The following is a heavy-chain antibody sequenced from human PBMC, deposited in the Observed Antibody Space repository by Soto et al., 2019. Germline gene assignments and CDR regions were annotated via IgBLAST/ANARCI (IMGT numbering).Heavy chain of an antibody. D-gene: IGHD6-19*01. J-gene: IGHJ6*02. CDR3: ARLAVAGTGGDYYYYGMDV. CDR2: IYYSGST. CDR1: GGSISSSSYY. Sequence: SETLSLTCTVSGGSISSSSYYWGWIRQPPVKGLEWIGSIYYSGSTYYNPSLKSRVTISVDTSKNQFSLKLSSVTAADTAVYYCARLAVAGTGGDYYYYGMDVWGQGTTVTVSS. V-gene: IGHV4-39*01.